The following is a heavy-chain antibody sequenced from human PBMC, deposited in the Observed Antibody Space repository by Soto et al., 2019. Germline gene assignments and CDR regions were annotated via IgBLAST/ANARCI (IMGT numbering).Heavy chain of an antibody. CDR2: ISYDGSNK. D-gene: IGHD3-3*01. J-gene: IGHJ4*02. CDR1: GFTLSSYG. Sequence: GGSLRLSCAASGFTLSSYGMHWVRQAPGKGLEWVAVISYDGSNKYYADSVKGRFTISRDNSKNTLYLQMNSLRAEDTAVYYCAKVMIFGVVTPGLLYFDYWGQGTLVTVSS. CDR3: AKVMIFGVVTPGLLYFDY. V-gene: IGHV3-30*18.